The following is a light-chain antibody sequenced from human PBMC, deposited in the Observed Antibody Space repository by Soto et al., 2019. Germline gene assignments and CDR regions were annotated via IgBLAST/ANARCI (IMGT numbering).Light chain of an antibody. J-gene: IGLJ1*01. Sequence: QCLLTQPPCASGSPGQSVTISCTGTISDVGGYDYVSWYQQHPGKAPKLMIYEVTIRPSGVSDRFSGSKYGNTASLTVPGLQAEDEADYYCSSYTGGNPSYVFGTGTKVTVL. CDR1: ISDVGGYDY. CDR2: EVT. CDR3: SSYTGGNPSYV. V-gene: IGLV2-8*01.